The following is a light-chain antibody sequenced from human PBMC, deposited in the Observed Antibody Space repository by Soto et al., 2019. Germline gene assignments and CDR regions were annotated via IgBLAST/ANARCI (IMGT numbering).Light chain of an antibody. CDR3: QSYDSSLSGFYV. V-gene: IGLV1-40*01. CDR1: SSNIGAGYA. J-gene: IGLJ1*01. CDR2: ANS. Sequence: QSVLTQPPSVSGAPGQRVTISCTGCSSNIGAGYAVNWYQQLPGTVPKLLIYANSDRPSRVPDRFSGSKSGTSASLAITGLQAEDEADYYCQSYDSSLSGFYVFGTGTKLTVL.